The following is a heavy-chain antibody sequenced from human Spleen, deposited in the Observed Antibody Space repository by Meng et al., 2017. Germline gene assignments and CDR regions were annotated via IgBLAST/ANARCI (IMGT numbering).Heavy chain of an antibody. J-gene: IGHJ4*02. Sequence: GESLKISCAASGFTFSSYAMSWVRQAPGKGLEWVSAISGSGGSTYYADSVKGRFNISRDNSKNTLYLQMNSLRAEDTAVYYCAKGSYSYGLSAPDYWGQGTLVTVSS. CDR2: ISGSGGST. CDR1: GFTFSSYA. CDR3: AKGSYSYGLSAPDY. D-gene: IGHD5-18*01. V-gene: IGHV3-23*01.